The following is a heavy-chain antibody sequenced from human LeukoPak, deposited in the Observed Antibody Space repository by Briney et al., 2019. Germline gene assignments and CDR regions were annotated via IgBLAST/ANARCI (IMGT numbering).Heavy chain of an antibody. CDR3: ARITMGGPYDYYYQFMDV. Sequence: PSDTLSLTCAVSGSSISSSYWWGWIRQPPGKGLEWIGKIYYGGSINYNPSLESRVTMSVDMSRNQFSLRLTSVTAVDTAVYYCARITMGGPYDYYYQFMDVWGKGSTVTVSS. CDR2: IYYGGSI. D-gene: IGHD1-1*01. V-gene: IGHV4-28*05. J-gene: IGHJ6*03. CDR1: GSSISSSYW.